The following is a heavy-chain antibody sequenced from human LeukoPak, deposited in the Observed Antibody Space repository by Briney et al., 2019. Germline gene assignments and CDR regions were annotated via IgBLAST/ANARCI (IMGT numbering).Heavy chain of an antibody. J-gene: IGHJ4*02. CDR2: VSFDGTND. Sequence: GGSLRLSCVVSVFTFSSYVVHLVRQAPGKGLEWVAVVSFDGTNDHYTDSVKGRFTISRDNSKNTLYLQMNRLRSEDTAVYYCAREGEWGYYFDYWGQGTLVTVSS. V-gene: IGHV3-30-3*01. D-gene: IGHD3-16*01. CDR3: AREGEWGYYFDY. CDR1: VFTFSSYV.